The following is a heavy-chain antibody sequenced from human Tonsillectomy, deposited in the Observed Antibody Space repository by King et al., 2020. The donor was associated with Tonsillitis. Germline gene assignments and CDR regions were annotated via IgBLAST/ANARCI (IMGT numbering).Heavy chain of an antibody. CDR3: AMSPYDFYGSGSFSH. D-gene: IGHD3-10*01. CDR2: INPNSGGT. Sequence: QLVQSGAEVKKPGASVKVSCKASGYTFTGYYMHWVRQAPGQGLEWMGWINPNSGGTNYTQKFQGRVTMTRDTSISTAYMELNRLRSDDTAVYYCAMSPYDFYGSGSFSHWGQGTLVTVPS. J-gene: IGHJ4*02. V-gene: IGHV1-2*02. CDR1: GYTFTGYY.